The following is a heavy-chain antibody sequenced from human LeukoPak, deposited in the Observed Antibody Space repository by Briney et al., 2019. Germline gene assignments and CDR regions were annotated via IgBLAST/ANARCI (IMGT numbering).Heavy chain of an antibody. D-gene: IGHD3-22*01. V-gene: IGHV4-4*07. CDR1: GGSISSYY. Sequence: SETLSLTCTVSGGSISSYYWSWIRQPAGKGLEWIGRIYTSGSTNYNPSLKSRVTMSVDTSKNQFSLKLSSVTAADTAVYYCARSGSDYYDSSGYHDYWGQGTLVTVSS. J-gene: IGHJ4*02. CDR2: IYTSGST. CDR3: ARSGSDYYDSSGYHDY.